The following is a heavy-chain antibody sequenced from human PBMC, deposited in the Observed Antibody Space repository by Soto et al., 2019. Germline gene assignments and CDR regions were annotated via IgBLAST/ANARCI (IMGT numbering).Heavy chain of an antibody. CDR2: INSDGSST. J-gene: IGHJ6*03. Sequence: GGSLRLSCAASGFTFSSYWMHWVRQAPGKGLVWVSRINSDGSSTSYADSVKGRFTISRDNAKNTLYLQMNSLRAEDTAVYYCARRTMVRGVKGVYYYYMDVWGKGTTVTVSS. D-gene: IGHD3-10*01. V-gene: IGHV3-74*01. CDR3: ARRTMVRGVKGVYYYYMDV. CDR1: GFTFSSYW.